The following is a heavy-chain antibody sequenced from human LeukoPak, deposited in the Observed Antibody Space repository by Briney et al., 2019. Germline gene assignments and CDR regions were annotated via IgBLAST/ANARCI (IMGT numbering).Heavy chain of an antibody. CDR1: GGSFSGYY. CDR2: INHSGST. V-gene: IGHV4-34*01. D-gene: IGHD3-10*01. CDR3: ARVPGDY. Sequence: SETLSLTCAVYGGSFSGYYWSWIRQPPGKGLEWIGEINHSGSTNYNPSLKSRVTISVDTSKNQFSLKLSSVTAADTAVYYCARVPGDYWGQGTLVTASS. J-gene: IGHJ4*02.